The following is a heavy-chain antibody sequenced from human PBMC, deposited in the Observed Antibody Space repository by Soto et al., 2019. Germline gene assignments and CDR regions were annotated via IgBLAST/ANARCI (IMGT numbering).Heavy chain of an antibody. D-gene: IGHD3-9*01. Sequence: SVKVSCKASGGTFSSYAISWVRQAPGQGLEWMGGIIPIFGTANYAQKFQGRVTITADKSTSTAYMELSSLRSEDTAVYYCARDYDILTGPGWFDPWGQGTLVT. V-gene: IGHV1-69*06. J-gene: IGHJ5*02. CDR1: GGTFSSYA. CDR2: IIPIFGTA. CDR3: ARDYDILTGPGWFDP.